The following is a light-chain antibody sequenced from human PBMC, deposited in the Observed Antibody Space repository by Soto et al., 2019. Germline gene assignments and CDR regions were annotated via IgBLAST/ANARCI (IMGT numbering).Light chain of an antibody. Sequence: QSVLTQPPSASASLGASVTLTCTLSSGYSNYKVDWYQQRPGKGHRFVMRVGTGGIVGSKGDGIPDRFSVLGSGLNRYLTIKNIQEEDESDYHCGADHGSGSNFIWVFGGGTKVTVL. J-gene: IGLJ3*02. CDR1: SGYSNYK. V-gene: IGLV9-49*01. CDR2: VGTGGIVG. CDR3: GADHGSGSNFIWV.